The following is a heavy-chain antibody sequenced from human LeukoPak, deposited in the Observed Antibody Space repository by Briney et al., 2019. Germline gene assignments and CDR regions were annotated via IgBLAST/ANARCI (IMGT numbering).Heavy chain of an antibody. V-gene: IGHV3-66*01. J-gene: IGHJ6*03. D-gene: IGHD3-10*01. CDR2: IYSGGST. CDR3: ARGGSKYYYGSGRGYYYMDV. Sequence: GGSLRLSCAASGFTFSSYSMNWVRQAPGKGLEWVSVIYSGGSTYYADSVKGRFTISRDNSKNTLYLQMNSLRAEDTAVYYCARGGSKYYYGSGRGYYYMDVWGKGTTVTISS. CDR1: GFTFSSYS.